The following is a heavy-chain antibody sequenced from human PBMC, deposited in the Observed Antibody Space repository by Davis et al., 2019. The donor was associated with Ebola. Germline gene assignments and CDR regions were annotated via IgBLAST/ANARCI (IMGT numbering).Heavy chain of an antibody. CDR1: GYTFTSYG. D-gene: IGHD2-8*01. Sequence: AASVKVSCKASGYTFTSYGISWVRQAPGQGLEWMGWISAYNGNTNYAQKLQGRVTMTTDTSTSTAYMELRSLRSDDTAVYYCARHNLDIVLMVYALNWFDPWGQGTLVTVSS. CDR2: ISAYNGNT. CDR3: ARHNLDIVLMVYALNWFDP. V-gene: IGHV1-18*04. J-gene: IGHJ5*02.